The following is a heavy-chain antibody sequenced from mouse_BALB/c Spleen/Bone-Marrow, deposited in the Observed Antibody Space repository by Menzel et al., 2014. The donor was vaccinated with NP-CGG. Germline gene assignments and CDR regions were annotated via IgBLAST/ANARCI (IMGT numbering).Heavy chain of an antibody. CDR1: GFTFTDYY. D-gene: IGHD1-1*01. CDR2: IRHKANGYTT. V-gene: IGHV7-3*02. CDR3: ARDRGGLLHDY. J-gene: IGHJ2*01. Sequence: EVMLVESGGGLVQPGGSLRLSCATSGFTFTDYYMSWVRQPPGKALEWLGFIRHKANGYTTEYSASVKGRFTISRDNSQSIRYLKMNTLRAEDSATYYCARDRGGLLHDYWGQSTTITVSS.